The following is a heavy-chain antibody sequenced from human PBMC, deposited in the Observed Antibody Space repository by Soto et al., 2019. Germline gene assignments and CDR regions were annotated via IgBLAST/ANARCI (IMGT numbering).Heavy chain of an antibody. J-gene: IGHJ3*02. V-gene: IGHV3-9*01. Sequence: GGSLRLSCAASGFTFDDCAMHWVRQAPGKGLEWVSGISWNSGSIGYADSVKGRFTISRDNAKNSLYLQMNSLRAEDTALYYCAKDLISSARGGAFDIWGQGTMVTVSS. D-gene: IGHD6-19*01. CDR3: AKDLISSARGGAFDI. CDR1: GFTFDDCA. CDR2: ISWNSGSI.